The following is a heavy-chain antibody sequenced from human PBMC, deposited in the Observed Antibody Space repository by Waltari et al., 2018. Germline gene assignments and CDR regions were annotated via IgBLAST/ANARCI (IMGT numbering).Heavy chain of an antibody. CDR2: LIPIFGTA. CDR1: GGTFSSYA. J-gene: IGHJ6*02. V-gene: IGHV1-69*12. Sequence: QVQLVQSGAEVKKPGSSVKVSCKASGGTFSSYAISWVRQAPGQGNEWMRGLIPIFGTANYSQKFQGRVTINADESRNTAYMELSSLRSEETAVYYCARGGDSSGPYGMEVWGQGTTVTVSS. CDR3: ARGGDSSGPYGMEV. D-gene: IGHD3-22*01.